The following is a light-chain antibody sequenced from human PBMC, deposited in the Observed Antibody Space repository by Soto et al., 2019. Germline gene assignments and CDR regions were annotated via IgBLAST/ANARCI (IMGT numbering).Light chain of an antibody. CDR3: QKYHKWPLT. V-gene: IGKV3-15*01. J-gene: IGKJ4*01. CDR2: GTS. Sequence: EIVMTQSPATLSESPGERATLSCRASQSVSSNLAWYQQKRGQAPRLLIYGTSTRATGIPARFSGSGSRTEFTHTISSQQSEDFAVYYCQKYHKWPLTFGGGTKVEIK. CDR1: QSVSSN.